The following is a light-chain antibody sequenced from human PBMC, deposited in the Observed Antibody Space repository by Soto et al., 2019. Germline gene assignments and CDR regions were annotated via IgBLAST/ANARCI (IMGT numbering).Light chain of an antibody. CDR3: QQRTHWSPYP. V-gene: IGKV3-11*01. J-gene: IGKJ2*01. CDR1: QSVSSN. CDR2: AKT. Sequence: IVLTQSPATLSLSPGERATLSCRASQSVSSNLAWNQQKTGQGPRLLILAKTTRATGISARFSGSGSGTVFTLTISSLEPEDFSVDYCQQRTHWSPYPFGEGTRLDIK.